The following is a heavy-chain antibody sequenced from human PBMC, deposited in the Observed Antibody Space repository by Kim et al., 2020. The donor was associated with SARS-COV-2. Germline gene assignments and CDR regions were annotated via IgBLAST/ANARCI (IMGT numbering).Heavy chain of an antibody. CDR2: DGSNK. Sequence: DGSNKYNAYSVKGRFTIARDNSKNTLYLQMNSLRAEDTAVYYCAKAEAYDYWGQGTLVTVSS. V-gene: IGHV3-30*02. CDR3: AKAEAYDY. J-gene: IGHJ4*02.